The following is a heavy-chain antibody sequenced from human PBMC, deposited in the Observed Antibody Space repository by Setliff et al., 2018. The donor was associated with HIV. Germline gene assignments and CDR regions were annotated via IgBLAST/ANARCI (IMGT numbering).Heavy chain of an antibody. V-gene: IGHV1-2*06. D-gene: IGHD2-8*01. J-gene: IGHJ3*02. CDR1: GYTFTGYF. CDR2: IIPNSAGT. Sequence: ASVKVSCKASGYTFTGYFIHWVRQAPGQGLEWMGRIIPNSAGTNYVQKFQGRVTMTRDTSISTAYMELSRLRSDDTAVYYCATKVYCTNGVCLDAFDIWGQGTMVTVSS. CDR3: ATKVYCTNGVCLDAFDI.